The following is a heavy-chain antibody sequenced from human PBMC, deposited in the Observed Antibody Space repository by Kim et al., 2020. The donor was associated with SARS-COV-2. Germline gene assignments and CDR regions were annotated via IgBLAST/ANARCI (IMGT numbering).Heavy chain of an antibody. CDR1: GFTFSSYA. CDR2: ISYDGSNK. Sequence: GGSLRLSCAASGFTFSSYAMHWVRQAPGKGLEWVAVISYDGSNKYYADSVKGRFTISRDNSKNTLYLQMNSLRAEDTAVYYCARVTSSRVVDPMDYWGQGTLVTVSS. J-gene: IGHJ4*02. CDR3: ARVTSSRVVDPMDY. D-gene: IGHD2-15*01. V-gene: IGHV3-30*04.